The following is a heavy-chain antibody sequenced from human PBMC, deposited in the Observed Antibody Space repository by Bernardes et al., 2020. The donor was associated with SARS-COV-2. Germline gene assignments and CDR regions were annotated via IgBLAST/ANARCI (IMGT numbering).Heavy chain of an antibody. CDR3: ARGVGRGSYPSDY. V-gene: IGHV3-21*01. CDR1: RSTVSPSS. D-gene: IGHD3-10*01. CDR2: SSTGSNFT. Sequence: GSRSRFGATSRSTVSPSSMTCVRKSPVKGLEWVSISSTGSNFTYYADSVKGRFTISRDNAKNSLYLQMNSLRTEDTAVYYCARGVGRGSYPSDYWCQGTLVTVSS. J-gene: IGHJ4*02.